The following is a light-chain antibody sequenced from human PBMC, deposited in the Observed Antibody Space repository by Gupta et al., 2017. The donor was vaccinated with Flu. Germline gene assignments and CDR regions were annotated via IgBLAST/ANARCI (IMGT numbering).Light chain of an antibody. CDR2: AAS. J-gene: IGKJ2*03. CDR3: QHFGNSPLYS. V-gene: IGKV3-20*01. CDR1: QTVSTNY. Sequence: ETVLTQSPATLSLSPGERVTLSCRASQTVSTNYLAWYQQKPGQAPRLLIYAASNRVTGVPDRFSGSGSGTDYTLTISRLEPEDFATYYCQHFGNSPLYSFGQGTNVEIK.